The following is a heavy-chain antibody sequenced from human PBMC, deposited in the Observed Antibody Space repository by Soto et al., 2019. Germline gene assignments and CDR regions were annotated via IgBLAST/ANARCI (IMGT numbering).Heavy chain of an antibody. CDR1: GGTFSSYT. D-gene: IGHD6-13*01. Sequence: SVKVSCKTSGGTFSSYTISLVRQAPGQGLEWMGRIIPILGIANYAQKFQGRVTITADKSTSTAYMELSSLRSEDTAVYYCYIAAAGHDAFDIWGQGTMVTVSS. CDR2: IIPILGIA. CDR3: YIAAAGHDAFDI. V-gene: IGHV1-69*02. J-gene: IGHJ3*02.